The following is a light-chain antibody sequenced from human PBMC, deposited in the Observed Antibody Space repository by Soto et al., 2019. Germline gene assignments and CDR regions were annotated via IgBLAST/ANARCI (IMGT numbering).Light chain of an antibody. Sequence: PGDRVTITCRASQSITNWLAWYQQKPGKAPKLLIYGASSRVTGIPDRFSGSGSGTDFTLTISRLEPEDFAVYYCQRYGSSTIPITFGQGTKVDIK. V-gene: IGKV3-20*01. J-gene: IGKJ1*01. CDR1: QSITNW. CDR3: QRYGSSTIPIT. CDR2: GAS.